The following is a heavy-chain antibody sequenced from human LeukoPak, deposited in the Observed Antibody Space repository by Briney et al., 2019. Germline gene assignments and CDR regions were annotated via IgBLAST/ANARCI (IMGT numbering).Heavy chain of an antibody. V-gene: IGHV6-1*01. CDR3: VRAVDLVVAIAVNFDF. CDR2: TYYRSKWSN. J-gene: IGHJ4*01. D-gene: IGHD2-21*01. CDR1: GDSVSSNSAA. Sequence: SQTLSLTCAISGDSVSSNSAAWNWIRQSPARGLEWLGRTYYRSKWSNDYAPSVESRITITPDTSKTQVSLHLSSVTPDDTAVYYCVRAVDLVVAIAVNFDFWGQGTLVTVSS.